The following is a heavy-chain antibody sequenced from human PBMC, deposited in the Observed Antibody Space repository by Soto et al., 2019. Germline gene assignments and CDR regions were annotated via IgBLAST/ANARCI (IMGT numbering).Heavy chain of an antibody. J-gene: IGHJ4*02. D-gene: IGHD6-19*01. Sequence: GGSLRLSCTASGFTFSSYAMHWVRQAPGKGLEWVAVISYDGSNKYYADSVKGRFTISRDNSKNTMYLQMNSRRVEDTAVYYCARPYSSGWYGDLDYWGQGTLVTVSS. V-gene: IGHV3-30-3*01. CDR3: ARPYSSGWYGDLDY. CDR2: ISYDGSNK. CDR1: GFTFSSYA.